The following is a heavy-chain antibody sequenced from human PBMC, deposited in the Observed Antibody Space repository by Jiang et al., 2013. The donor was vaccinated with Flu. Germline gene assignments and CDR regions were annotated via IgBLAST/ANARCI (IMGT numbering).Heavy chain of an antibody. CDR2: IYPGDSET. Sequence: GAEVKKPGESLKISCKGSGYSFTTYWIGWVRQMPGKGLEWMGIIYPGDSETRYNPSFQGQVTISADKSSSTAYLQWRSLRASDTAIYYCARRQRKLQQDYFDPWGQGTLVTVSS. J-gene: IGHJ5*02. V-gene: IGHV5-51*01. CDR3: ARRQRKLQQDYFDP. D-gene: IGHD1-1*01. CDR1: GYSFTTYW.